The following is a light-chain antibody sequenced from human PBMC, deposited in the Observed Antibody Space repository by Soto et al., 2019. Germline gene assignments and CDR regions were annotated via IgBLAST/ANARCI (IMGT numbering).Light chain of an antibody. CDR2: AAS. V-gene: IGKV1-12*01. CDR1: QHISTW. J-gene: IGKJ4*01. Sequence: DIPMTQSPSSVSASVGDRVTITCRASQHISTWLTWYQQKPGKAPKLLIYAASILQSGVPSRFSGSGSGTDFTLTISGLQPEDLATYYCQQANSFPGTFGGGTKVEIK. CDR3: QQANSFPGT.